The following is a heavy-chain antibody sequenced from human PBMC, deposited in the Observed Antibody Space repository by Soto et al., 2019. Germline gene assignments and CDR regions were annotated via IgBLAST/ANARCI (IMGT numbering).Heavy chain of an antibody. Sequence: SETLSLTCTVSGGSISSGDYYWSWIRQPPGKGLEWIGYIYYSGSTYYNPSLKSRVTISVDTSKNQFSLKLSSVTAADTAVQYCAIDSTGYYYDSSGSYYGMDVRGQGTTVTV. CDR2: IYYSGST. J-gene: IGHJ6*02. CDR1: GGSISSGDYY. CDR3: AIDSTGYYYDSSGSYYGMDV. D-gene: IGHD3-22*01. V-gene: IGHV4-30-4*01.